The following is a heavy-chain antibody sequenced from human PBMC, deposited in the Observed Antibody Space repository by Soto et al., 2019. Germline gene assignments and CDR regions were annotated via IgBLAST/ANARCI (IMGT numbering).Heavy chain of an antibody. CDR2: ISPNNCST. CDR1: GYTFTCYY. Sequence: GASVKVSCKASGYTFTCYYMHWVRQSPGQGLEWMGWISPNNCSTNYEQKLQGRVSMTTDTSTSPAYMELRSLRSDDTAVYYCERDNERYGSGSYNWFDPWGQGTLVTVSS. V-gene: IGHV1-18*04. D-gene: IGHD3-10*01. CDR3: ERDNERYGSGSYNWFDP. J-gene: IGHJ5*02.